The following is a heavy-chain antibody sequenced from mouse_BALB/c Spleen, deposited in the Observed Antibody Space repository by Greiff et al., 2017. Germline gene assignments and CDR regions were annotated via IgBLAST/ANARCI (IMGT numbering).Heavy chain of an antibody. Sequence: VKLVESGPGLVQPSQSLSITCTVSGFSLTSYGVHWVRQSPGKGLEWLGVIWSGGSTDYNAAFISRLSISKDNSKSQVFFKMNSLQANDTAIYYCARKGGRYDVDWYFDVWGAGTTVTVSS. CDR3: ARKGGRYDVDWYFDV. D-gene: IGHD2-14*01. CDR2: IWSGGST. J-gene: IGHJ1*01. CDR1: GFSLTSYG. V-gene: IGHV2-2*02.